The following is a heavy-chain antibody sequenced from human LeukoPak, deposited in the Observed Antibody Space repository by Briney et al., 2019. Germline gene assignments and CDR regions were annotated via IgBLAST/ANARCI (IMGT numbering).Heavy chain of an antibody. J-gene: IGHJ4*02. CDR3: AIIAARHLFDY. D-gene: IGHD6-6*01. CDR2: IYYSGST. Sequence: SETLSLTCTVSGGSISSSSYYWGWIRQPPGKGLEWIGSIYYSGSTYYNPSLKSRVTISVDTSKNQFSLKLSSVTAADTAVYYCAIIAARHLFDYWGQGTLVTVSS. CDR1: GGSISSSSYY. V-gene: IGHV4-39*07.